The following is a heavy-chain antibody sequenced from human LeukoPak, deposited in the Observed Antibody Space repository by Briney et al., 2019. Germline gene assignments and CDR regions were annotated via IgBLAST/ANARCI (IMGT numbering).Heavy chain of an antibody. J-gene: IGHJ6*02. Sequence: PGGSLGLSCAASGFTFSSYGMHWVRQAPGKGLEWVAVIWYDGSNKYYADSVKGRFTISRDNSKNTLYLQMNSLRAEDTAVYYCARDAGTCSSTSCYSPLYYYGMDVWGRGTTVTVSS. CDR1: GFTFSSYG. CDR2: IWYDGSNK. V-gene: IGHV3-33*01. D-gene: IGHD2-2*02. CDR3: ARDAGTCSSTSCYSPLYYYGMDV.